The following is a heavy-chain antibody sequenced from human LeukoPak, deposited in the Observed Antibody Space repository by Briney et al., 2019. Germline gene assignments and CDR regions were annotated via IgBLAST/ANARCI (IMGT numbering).Heavy chain of an antibody. Sequence: PGGSLRLSCAASGLTFNNYWMNWVRQAPGRGLEWVANINGDGSENHYVDSVKGRFTISRDNAKNSLYLQMNSLRGEDTAVYYCARKGGIYCNDGCFHDAFDIWGQGTTVTVSS. CDR3: ARKGGIYCNDGCFHDAFDI. CDR2: INGDGSEN. J-gene: IGHJ3*02. CDR1: GLTFNNYW. D-gene: IGHD2/OR15-2a*01. V-gene: IGHV3-7*01.